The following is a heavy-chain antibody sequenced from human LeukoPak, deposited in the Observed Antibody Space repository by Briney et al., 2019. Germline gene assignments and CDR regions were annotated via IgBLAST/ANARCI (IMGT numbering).Heavy chain of an antibody. CDR1: GFTFSIYA. J-gene: IGHJ4*02. CDR2: VSGSAGST. Sequence: GGSLRLSCAASGFTFSIYAMSWVRQAPGKGPDWVSGVSGSAGSTHYADSVKGRFTISRDNSKNTLYLQMDSLRAEDTAVYYCAKQKVGTGGFFFDCWGQGALVTVSS. V-gene: IGHV3-23*01. D-gene: IGHD7-27*01. CDR3: AKQKVGTGGFFFDC.